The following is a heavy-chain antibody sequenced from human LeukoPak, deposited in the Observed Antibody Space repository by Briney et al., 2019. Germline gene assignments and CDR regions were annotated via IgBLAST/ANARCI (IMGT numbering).Heavy chain of an antibody. CDR2: IVVGSGNT. Sequence: ASVKVSCKASGFTFITSVIQWVRQPRGQRLEWIGEIVVGSGNTKYVEKFKDRVTITRDMPTTTVYMEMTGLRSDDTAVYFCATEGGESVGENWFDPWGQGTLVTVSS. CDR1: GFTFITSV. CDR3: ATEGGESVGENWFDP. V-gene: IGHV1-58*02. D-gene: IGHD3-10*01. J-gene: IGHJ5*02.